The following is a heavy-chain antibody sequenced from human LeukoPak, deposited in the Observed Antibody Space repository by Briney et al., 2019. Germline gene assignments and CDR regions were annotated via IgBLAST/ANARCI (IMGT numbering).Heavy chain of an antibody. CDR2: IGISSGNT. Sequence: GGSLRLSCTASGFPFIEYSMNWVRQAPGKGLEWISYIGISSGNTKYADSVKGRFIISADNAKNSLYLQMNSLRVEDTVVYYCARDHNYAFDNWGQGTLVSVSS. V-gene: IGHV3-48*04. CDR3: ARDHNYAFDN. CDR1: GFPFIEYS. D-gene: IGHD1-1*01. J-gene: IGHJ4*02.